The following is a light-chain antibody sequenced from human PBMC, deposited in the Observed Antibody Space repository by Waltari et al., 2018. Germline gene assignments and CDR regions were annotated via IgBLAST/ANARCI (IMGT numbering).Light chain of an antibody. J-gene: IGKJ1*01. Sequence: DILMTQSPSSLSASVGDRVTITCRASQSISNCLNWYQQKTGKAPNLLIYAASSLETRVPARVSGSGSGTDFTRTISSLQPDDFGTYYCQQSYNTPPVTFGPGTKVDIK. V-gene: IGKV1-39*01. CDR2: AAS. CDR1: QSISNC. CDR3: QQSYNTPPVT.